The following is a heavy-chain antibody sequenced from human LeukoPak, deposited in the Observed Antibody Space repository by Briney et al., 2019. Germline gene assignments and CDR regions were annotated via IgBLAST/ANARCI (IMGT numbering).Heavy chain of an antibody. CDR1: GFSLSTSGVG. CDR3: AHSYVDIVATIGLSYYFDY. V-gene: IGHV2-5*02. Sequence: SGPTLVKPTQTLTLTCTFSGFSLSTSGVGVGWIRQPPGKALEWLALIYWDDDKRYSPSLKSRLTITKDTSKNQAVLTMTNMDPVDTATYYCAHSYVDIVATIGLSYYFDYWGQGTLVTVSS. CDR2: IYWDDDK. D-gene: IGHD5-12*01. J-gene: IGHJ4*02.